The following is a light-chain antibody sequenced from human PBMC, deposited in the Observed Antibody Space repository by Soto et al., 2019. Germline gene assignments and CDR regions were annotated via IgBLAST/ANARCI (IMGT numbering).Light chain of an antibody. Sequence: QSVLTQPASVSGSPGQSITISCTGSSSDVGRHNLVSWYQHHPGNAPKLIIYEVNKRPSGISDRFSGSKSGNTASLTISGLQAEDETDYYCCSYAGSMTFVCGPGTKVTVL. V-gene: IGLV2-23*02. CDR3: CSYAGSMTFV. CDR2: EVN. CDR1: SSDVGRHNL. J-gene: IGLJ1*01.